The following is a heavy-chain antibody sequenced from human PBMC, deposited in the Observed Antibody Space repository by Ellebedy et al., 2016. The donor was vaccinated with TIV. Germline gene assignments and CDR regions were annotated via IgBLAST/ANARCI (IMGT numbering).Heavy chain of an antibody. CDR2: IRQDGSEK. CDR1: GFSFSSYW. D-gene: IGHD4-17*01. CDR3: ATDGSYGDFLSPTHAFVI. J-gene: IGHJ3*02. Sequence: GGSLRLSCGASGFSFSSYWMSWVRQAPGKGLEWAANIRQDGSEKYYVDSVKGRFTISRDNAKNSLYLHLNSLRAEDTALYYCATDGSYGDFLSPTHAFVIWGQGTMVTVSS. V-gene: IGHV3-7*01.